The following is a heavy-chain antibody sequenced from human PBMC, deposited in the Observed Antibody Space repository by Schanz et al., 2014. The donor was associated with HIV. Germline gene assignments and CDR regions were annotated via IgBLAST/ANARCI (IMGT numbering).Heavy chain of an antibody. Sequence: QVQLVQSGAEVKKPGSSVKVSCKASGGTFSSYAISWVRQAPGQGLEWMGGIIPIFGTTNYAQKFQGRVTITADESTGTAYMYLDSLRSEDTAVYYCVRGASFHYDKKGSYLNWYFDIWGRGTLVAVSS. CDR2: IIPIFGTT. CDR1: GGTFSSYA. D-gene: IGHD3-16*01. J-gene: IGHJ2*01. CDR3: VRGASFHYDKKGSYLNWYFDI. V-gene: IGHV1-69*01.